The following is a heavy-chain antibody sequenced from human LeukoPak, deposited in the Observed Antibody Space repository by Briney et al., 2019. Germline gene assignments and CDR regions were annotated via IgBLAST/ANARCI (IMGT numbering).Heavy chain of an antibody. V-gene: IGHV4-4*07. CDR2: IYTSGGT. D-gene: IGHD3-3*01. CDR3: ARDGDYYDFWSGYLAFDI. Sequence: TPSETLSLTCTVSGGSISSYYWSWIRQPAGKGLEWIGRIYTSGGTNYNPSLKSRVTMSVDTSKNQFSLKLSSVTAADTAVYYCARDGDYYDFWSGYLAFDIWGQGTMVTVSS. J-gene: IGHJ3*02. CDR1: GGSISSYY.